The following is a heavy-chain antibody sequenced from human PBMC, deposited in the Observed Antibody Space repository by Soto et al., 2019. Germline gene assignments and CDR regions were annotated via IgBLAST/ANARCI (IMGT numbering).Heavy chain of an antibody. Sequence: EVQLLESGGGLVQPGGSLRLSCAASGFTFSSYAMSWVRQAPGKGLEWVSVISGSGDSTYYADSVRGRFTISRDNSKNTLYLQMNSLRAEDTAVYYCAKDRDGAAAGRTKFYGMDVWGQGTTVTVSS. V-gene: IGHV3-23*01. CDR2: ISGSGDST. J-gene: IGHJ6*02. D-gene: IGHD6-13*01. CDR1: GFTFSSYA. CDR3: AKDRDGAAAGRTKFYGMDV.